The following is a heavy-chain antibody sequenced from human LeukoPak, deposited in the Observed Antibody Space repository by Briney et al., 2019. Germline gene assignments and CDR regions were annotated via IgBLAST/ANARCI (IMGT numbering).Heavy chain of an antibody. CDR1: GFTFTTYA. V-gene: IGHV3-23*01. J-gene: IGHJ3*02. CDR2: ISGFSGIT. D-gene: IGHD3-22*01. CDR3: AKDHPLYYYDSSGYYFTAFDI. Sequence: PGGSLRLSCAASGFTFTTYAMSWVRQAPGKGLEWVSAISGFSGITYYADSVKGRFTISRDISKNTLYLQMNSLRAEDTAIYYCAKDHPLYYYDSSGYYFTAFDIWGQGAMVTVSS.